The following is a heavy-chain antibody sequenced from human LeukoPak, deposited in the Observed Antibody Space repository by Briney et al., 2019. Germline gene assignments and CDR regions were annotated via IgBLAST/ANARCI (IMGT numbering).Heavy chain of an antibody. CDR3: AREWWGYDVLIGDNWFDP. J-gene: IGHJ5*02. V-gene: IGHV1-18*01. CDR2: ISTYNGDT. D-gene: IGHD3-9*01. CDR1: GYPFTTYG. Sequence: ASVKVSCKASGYPFTTYGISWVRQAPGQGLEWMGWISTYNGDTNYAQKFQGRVIMTTDTSTSTAYIELRSLRSDDTAAYYCAREWWGYDVLIGDNWFDPWGQGTLVIVSS.